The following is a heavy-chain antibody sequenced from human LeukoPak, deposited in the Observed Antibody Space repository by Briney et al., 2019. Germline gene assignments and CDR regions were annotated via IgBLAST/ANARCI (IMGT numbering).Heavy chain of an antibody. J-gene: IGHJ1*01. D-gene: IGHD5-24*01. CDR1: GGTFSSYA. Sequence: SVKVSCKASGGTFSSYAISWVRQAPGQGLEWMGRVIPILGIANYAQKFQGRVTITADKSTSTAYMELSSLRSEDTAVYYCARDVGRDGYNYRYFQHWGQGTLVTVSS. CDR3: ARDVGRDGYNYRYFQH. V-gene: IGHV1-69*04. CDR2: VIPILGIA.